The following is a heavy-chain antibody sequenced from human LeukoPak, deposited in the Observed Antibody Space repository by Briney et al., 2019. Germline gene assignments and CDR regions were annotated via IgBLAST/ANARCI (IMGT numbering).Heavy chain of an antibody. CDR2: FDPEDGET. CDR1: GYTLTELS. D-gene: IGHD2-15*01. CDR3: ARGVVVAVRGAFDI. V-gene: IGHV1-24*01. Sequence: SVKVSCKVSGYTLTELSMHWVRQAPGKGLEWMGRFDPEDGETIYAQKFQGRVTMTADTSTDTVYMELSSLRSDDTAVYYCARGVVVAVRGAFDIWGQGTMVTVSS. J-gene: IGHJ3*02.